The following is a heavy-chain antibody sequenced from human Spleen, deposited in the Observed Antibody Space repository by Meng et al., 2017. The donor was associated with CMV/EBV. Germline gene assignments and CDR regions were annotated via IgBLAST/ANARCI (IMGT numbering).Heavy chain of an antibody. D-gene: IGHD4-17*01. CDR3: AHSSLGDYGDPNWFDP. CDR1: GFSLSTSGVG. CDR2: IYWDDDK. Sequence: QITLKESGPTLVKPTQTLTLTCTFSGFSLSTSGVGVGWIRQPPGKALEWLALIYWDDDKRYSPSLKSRLTITKDTSKNQVVLTMTNMDPVDTATYYCAHSSLGDYGDPNWFDPWGQGTLVTVAS. J-gene: IGHJ5*02. V-gene: IGHV2-5*02.